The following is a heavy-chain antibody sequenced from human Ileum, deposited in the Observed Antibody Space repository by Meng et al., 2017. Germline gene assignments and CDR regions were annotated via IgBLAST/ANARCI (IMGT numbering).Heavy chain of an antibody. CDR2: TRNKANSYST. CDR1: EFTFSDYY. Sequence: GGSLRLSCAASEFTFSDYYMDWVRQAPGKGLEWIGRTRNKANSYSTEYAASVKSRFTISRDYSKNSLYLQMNSLRAEDTAVYYCASWGSNYHDSRPGYWGQGTLVTVSS. V-gene: IGHV3-72*01. D-gene: IGHD3-22*01. J-gene: IGHJ4*02. CDR3: ASWGSNYHDSRPGY.